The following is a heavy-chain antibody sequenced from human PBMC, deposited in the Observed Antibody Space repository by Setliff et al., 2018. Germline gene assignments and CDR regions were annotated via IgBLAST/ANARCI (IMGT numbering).Heavy chain of an antibody. CDR2: IYHSGST. V-gene: IGHV4-59*12. Sequence: SETLSLTCTVSGGSISDYYWSWIRQAPGKGLEWIGEIYHSGSTNYNPSLKSRVTISVDKSKNQFSLKLSSVTAADTAVYYCARGSSSWYALFDYWGQGTLVTVSS. D-gene: IGHD6-13*01. CDR3: ARGSSSWYALFDY. J-gene: IGHJ4*02. CDR1: GGSISDYY.